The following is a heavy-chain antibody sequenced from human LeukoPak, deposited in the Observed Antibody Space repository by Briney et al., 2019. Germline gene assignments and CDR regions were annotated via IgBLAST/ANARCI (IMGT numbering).Heavy chain of an antibody. V-gene: IGHV1-18*01. Sequence: ASVKVSCKASGYTFTSYGISWVRQAPGQGLEWMGWISAYNGNTNYAQKLQGRVTMTTDTSTSTAYTELRSLGSDDTAVYYCARDVVFLWYDDSRPGYFDYWGQGTLVTVSS. CDR3: ARDVVFLWYDDSRPGYFDY. CDR1: GYTFTSYG. D-gene: IGHD3-22*01. CDR2: ISAYNGNT. J-gene: IGHJ4*02.